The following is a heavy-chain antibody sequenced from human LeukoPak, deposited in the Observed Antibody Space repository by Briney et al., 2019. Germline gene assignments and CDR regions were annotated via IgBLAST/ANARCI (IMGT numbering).Heavy chain of an antibody. J-gene: IGHJ4*02. CDR2: ISAYNGNT. Sequence: ASVRVSCTASGYTFTSYGISWVRQAPGQGLEWMGWISAYNGNTNYAQKRQGRVTMTTDTSTSTAYMELRSLRSDDTAVYYCARDETIFGVVINRAFDYWGQGTLVTVSS. CDR1: GYTFTSYG. V-gene: IGHV1-18*01. CDR3: ARDETIFGVVINRAFDY. D-gene: IGHD3-3*01.